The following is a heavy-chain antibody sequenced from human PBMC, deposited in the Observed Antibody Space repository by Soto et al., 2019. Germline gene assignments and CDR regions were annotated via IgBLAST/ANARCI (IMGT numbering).Heavy chain of an antibody. V-gene: IGHV4-39*01. CDR1: GGSISSSSYY. CDR2: IYYSGST. D-gene: IGHD2-21*01. Sequence: SETLSLTCTVSGGSISSSSYYWGWIRQPPGKGLEWIGSIYYSGSTYYNPSLKSRVTISVDTSKNQFSLKLSSVTAADTAVYYCARLHPGGVRGDYWGQGTLVTVSS. CDR3: ARLHPGGVRGDY. J-gene: IGHJ4*02.